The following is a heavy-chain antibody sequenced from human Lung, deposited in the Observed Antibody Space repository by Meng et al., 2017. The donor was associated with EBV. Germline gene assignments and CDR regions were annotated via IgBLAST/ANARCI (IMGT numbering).Heavy chain of an antibody. CDR1: SGSISSDTSS. D-gene: IGHD5-18*01. J-gene: IGHJ4*02. CDR3: ARAKWGHSYGSEALYFDH. CDR2: VYRSGST. Sequence: GPGSGLANPYQTLSLTCAVSSGSISSDTSSWNWIRQRPGKGLEWIGFVYRSGSTYYNPSLKSRVIISVDRSNNQFSLELNSVSAADTAVYYCARAKWGHSYGSEALYFDHWGPGTLVTVSS. V-gene: IGHV4-30-2*01.